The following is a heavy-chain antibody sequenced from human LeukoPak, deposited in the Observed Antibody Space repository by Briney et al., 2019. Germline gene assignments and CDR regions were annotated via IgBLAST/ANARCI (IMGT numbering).Heavy chain of an antibody. D-gene: IGHD2-2*01. CDR3: ARYLDYQLLLYTNYYYYYMDV. Sequence: GGSLRLSCAASGFTFSSYSMNWVRQAPGKGLEWVSSISSSSSYIYYADSVKGRFTISRDNAKNSLYLQMNSLRAEDTAVYYCARYLDYQLLLYTNYYYYYMDVWGKGTTVTVSS. CDR2: ISSSSSYI. CDR1: GFTFSSYS. J-gene: IGHJ6*03. V-gene: IGHV3-21*01.